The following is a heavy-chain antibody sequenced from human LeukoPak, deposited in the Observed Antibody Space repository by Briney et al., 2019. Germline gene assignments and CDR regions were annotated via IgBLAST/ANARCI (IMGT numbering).Heavy chain of an antibody. CDR1: GFTFSSYA. Sequence: GGSLRLSCAASGFTFSSYAMHWVRQAPGKGLEWVAVISYDGSNKYYADSVKGRFTISRDNSKNTLYLQMNSLRAEDTAVYYCRGEGDIVVVPAAFNWSDPWGQGTLVTVSS. D-gene: IGHD2-2*01. CDR3: RGEGDIVVVPAAFNWSDP. V-gene: IGHV3-30*04. CDR2: ISYDGSNK. J-gene: IGHJ5*02.